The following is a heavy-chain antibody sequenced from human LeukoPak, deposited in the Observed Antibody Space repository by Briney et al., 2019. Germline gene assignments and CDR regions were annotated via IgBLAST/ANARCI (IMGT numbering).Heavy chain of an antibody. CDR2: ISGSGGST. V-gene: IGHV3-23*01. J-gene: IGHJ4*02. Sequence: GGSLRLSCAASGFTFSSYAMSWVRQAPGKGLDWVSAISGSGGSTYYADSVKGRFTISRDNSKNTRYLQMNSLRADDTAVYYCAKDLNRSGSPPNTFAYWGQGTLVTVSS. D-gene: IGHD3-3*01. CDR1: GFTFSSYA. CDR3: AKDLNRSGSPPNTFAY.